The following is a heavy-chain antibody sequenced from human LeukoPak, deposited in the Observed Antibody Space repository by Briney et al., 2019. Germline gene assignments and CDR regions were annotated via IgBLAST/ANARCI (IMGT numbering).Heavy chain of an antibody. Sequence: GASVKVSCTASGYTFTGYYMHWVRQAPGQGLEWMGWINPNSGGTNYAQKFQGRVTMTRDTSISTAYMELSRLRSDDTAVYYCARESLNYYDSSGYYYSYWGQGTLVTVSS. D-gene: IGHD3-22*01. CDR1: GYTFTGYY. CDR3: ARESLNYYDSSGYYYSY. V-gene: IGHV1-2*02. J-gene: IGHJ4*02. CDR2: INPNSGGT.